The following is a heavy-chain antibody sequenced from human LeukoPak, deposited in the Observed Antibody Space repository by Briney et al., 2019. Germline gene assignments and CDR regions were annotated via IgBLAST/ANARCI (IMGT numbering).Heavy chain of an antibody. CDR3: ARIKVGATGIDY. Sequence: GGSLRLSCAASGFTFSSYWMHWVRQAPGKGLAWVSRINTDGSSTSYADSVKGRFTISRDNAKNSLYLQMNSLRAEDTAVYYCARIKVGATGIDYWGQGTLVTVSS. CDR1: GFTFSSYW. J-gene: IGHJ4*02. D-gene: IGHD1-26*01. V-gene: IGHV3-74*01. CDR2: INTDGSST.